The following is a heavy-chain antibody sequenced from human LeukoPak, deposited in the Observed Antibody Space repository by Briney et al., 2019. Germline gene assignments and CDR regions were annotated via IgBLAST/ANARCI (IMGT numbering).Heavy chain of an antibody. V-gene: IGHV3-13*04. Sequence: GGSLRLSCAASGFTFSSCDMHWVRQAAGKGLEWVSVIATGGDTFYPDSVRGRFTISSENAKNSLYLQMNSLRTGDTAVYYCARGLRGVRGVDYVFDIWGQGTMVTVSS. J-gene: IGHJ3*02. CDR2: IATGGDT. CDR3: ARGLRGVRGVDYVFDI. CDR1: GFTFSSCD. D-gene: IGHD3-10*01.